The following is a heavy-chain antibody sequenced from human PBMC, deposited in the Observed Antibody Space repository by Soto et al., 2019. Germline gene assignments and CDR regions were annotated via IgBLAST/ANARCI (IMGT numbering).Heavy chain of an antibody. Sequence: SVKVSCKASGGTFSSYAISWVRQAPGQGLEWMGGIIPIFGTANYAQKFQGRVTITADKSTSTAYMELSSLRSEDTAVYYCATTYDFWSGYYIGNYYYYYGMDVWGQGTTVTVSS. CDR3: ATTYDFWSGYYIGNYYYYYGMDV. J-gene: IGHJ6*02. CDR1: GGTFSSYA. CDR2: IIPIFGTA. V-gene: IGHV1-69*06. D-gene: IGHD3-3*01.